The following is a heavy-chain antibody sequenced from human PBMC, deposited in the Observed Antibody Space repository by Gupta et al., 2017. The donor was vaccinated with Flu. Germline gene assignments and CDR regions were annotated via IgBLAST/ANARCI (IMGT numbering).Heavy chain of an antibody. CDR1: GVTLSSYA. CDR2: ISGSGGST. J-gene: IGHJ4*02. Sequence: EAQLLDDGGGLVQPVGSLRPSWPAPGVTLSSYAMSWVRQAPGKGVEWGSAISGSGGSTYYADSVRGRYTISRDNCKNTLYLQMTSLRAEDKVVSYCAEAPVDCCCDGCPIRDIDYWGQGTLVTVSS. CDR3: AEAPVDCCCDGCPIRDIDY. V-gene: IGHV3-23*01. D-gene: IGHD2-21*02.